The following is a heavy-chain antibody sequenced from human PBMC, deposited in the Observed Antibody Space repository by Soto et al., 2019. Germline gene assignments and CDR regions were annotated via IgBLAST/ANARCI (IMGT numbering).Heavy chain of an antibody. V-gene: IGHV3-30*18. CDR1: GFTLSSYG. CDR2: ISYDGDDQ. CDR3: AKDRGNIAVAAITWGGDFHI. Sequence: QLVESGGGVVQPGTSLRLSCVASGFTLSSYGMHWVSQAPGKGLEWVAAISYDGDDQYYGDSVRGRFTISRDNSESTVYMQMNSLRADDTGVYYCAKDRGNIAVAAITWGGDFHIWGRGTMVAVAS. J-gene: IGHJ3*02. D-gene: IGHD6-19*01.